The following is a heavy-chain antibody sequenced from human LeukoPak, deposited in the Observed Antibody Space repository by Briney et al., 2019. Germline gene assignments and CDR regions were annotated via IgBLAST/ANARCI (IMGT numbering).Heavy chain of an antibody. CDR2: IHYSGRT. Sequence: PSETLFLTCTVSGGPISSSYWSWIRQTTGWGVERIGHIHYSGRTNYKPSLKSRVIISVDTSKNQFSLRLSSVTAADPAVYYCAREYYDDSSGYYYRWFDSWGQGTLVTVSS. D-gene: IGHD3-22*01. CDR3: AREYYDDSSGYYYRWFDS. V-gene: IGHV4-59*01. J-gene: IGHJ5*01. CDR1: GGPISSSY.